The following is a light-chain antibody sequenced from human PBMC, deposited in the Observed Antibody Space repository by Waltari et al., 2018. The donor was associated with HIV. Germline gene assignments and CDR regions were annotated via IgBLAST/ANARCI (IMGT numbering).Light chain of an antibody. Sequence: QSALTQPASVSGSPGQSITISCTGTSNDVGSFNLVSWYQHHPGKAPKLVIYEVSQRPSGVSNRFSGSKSGNMASLTISGLQAEDEADYYCCSYAGSPTFVFGGGSTLTVL. V-gene: IGLV2-23*02. CDR1: SNDVGSFNL. CDR3: CSYAGSPTFV. CDR2: EVS. J-gene: IGLJ2*01.